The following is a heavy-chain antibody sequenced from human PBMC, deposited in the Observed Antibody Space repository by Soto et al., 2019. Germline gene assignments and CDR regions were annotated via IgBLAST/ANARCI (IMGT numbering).Heavy chain of an antibody. CDR2: IYYSGST. CDR3: ARGWFGEFVHYFDY. V-gene: IGHV4-59*01. J-gene: IGHJ4*02. CDR1: GGSISSYY. Sequence: QVQLQESGPGLVKPSETLSLTCTVSGGSISSYYWSWIRQPPGKGLEWIGYIYYSGSTNYNPSLKSRVTISVDTSKNQFSLKLSSVTAADTAVYYCARGWFGEFVHYFDYWGQGTLVTVSS. D-gene: IGHD3-10*01.